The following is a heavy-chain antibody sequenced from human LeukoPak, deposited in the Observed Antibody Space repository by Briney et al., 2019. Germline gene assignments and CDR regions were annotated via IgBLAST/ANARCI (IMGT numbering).Heavy chain of an antibody. Sequence: PSETLSLTCTVSGGSISSSSYYWGWIRQPPGKGLEWIGSIYYSGSTYYSPSLKSRVTISVDTSKNQFSLKLSSVTAADTAVYYCARHGDFWSGYEYYFDYWGQGTLVTVSS. D-gene: IGHD3-3*01. CDR3: ARHGDFWSGYEYYFDY. V-gene: IGHV4-39*01. J-gene: IGHJ4*02. CDR1: GGSISSSSYY. CDR2: IYYSGST.